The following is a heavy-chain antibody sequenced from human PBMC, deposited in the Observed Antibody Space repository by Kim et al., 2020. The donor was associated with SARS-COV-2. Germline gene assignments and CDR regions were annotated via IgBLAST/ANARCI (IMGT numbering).Heavy chain of an antibody. D-gene: IGHD4-17*01. V-gene: IGHV4-59*09. Sequence: TNSTPSPKCRVTISVDTSKNQCSLKLISATAADTAVYYCAGGRDGDYFDYWGQGTLVTVSS. J-gene: IGHJ4*02. CDR2: T. CDR3: AGGRDGDYFDY.